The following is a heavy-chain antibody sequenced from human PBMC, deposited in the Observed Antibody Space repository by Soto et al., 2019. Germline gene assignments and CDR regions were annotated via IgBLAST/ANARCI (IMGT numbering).Heavy chain of an antibody. Sequence: PGGSLRLSCAASGFTFSTYWMHWVRQAPGKGLEWVAVISNDGSNTYYADSVKGRFTISRDNSKNTLYLQMNSLRAEDTAVYYCAKDVVLXVNWFDPWGQGTLVTVSS. D-gene: IGHD2-2*01. CDR1: GFTFSTYW. J-gene: IGHJ5*02. CDR2: ISNDGSNT. CDR3: AKDVVLXVNWFDP. V-gene: IGHV3-30*18.